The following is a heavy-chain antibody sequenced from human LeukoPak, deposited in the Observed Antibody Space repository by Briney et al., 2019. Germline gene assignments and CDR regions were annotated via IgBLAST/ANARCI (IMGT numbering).Heavy chain of an antibody. Sequence: PGGSLRLSCAASGFTFSDYYMSWIRQAPGKALEWVSYVSSGSSTIYYADSVKGRFTVSRDNGKRSLYLHMNSLRAEDTAVYYCTKDRSRQQMWGSVKKWFDPWGQGTLVTVSS. CDR2: VSSGSSTI. D-gene: IGHD6-13*01. CDR3: TKDRSRQQMWGSVKKWFDP. V-gene: IGHV3-11*04. J-gene: IGHJ5*02. CDR1: GFTFSDYY.